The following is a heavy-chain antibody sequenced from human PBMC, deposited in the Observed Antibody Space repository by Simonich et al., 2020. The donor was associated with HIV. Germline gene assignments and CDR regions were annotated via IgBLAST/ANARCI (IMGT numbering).Heavy chain of an antibody. J-gene: IGHJ4*02. CDR3: AKDRYSSSSGSFDY. D-gene: IGHD6-6*01. CDR2: NEWNSGSI. V-gene: IGHV3-9*03. CDR1: GFTFDDYA. Sequence: EVQLVESGGGLVQPGRSLRLSCAASGFTFDDYAMHWVRQAPGKGMGWGAGNEWNSGSIGYADSVKGRFTIPRDNAKNSLYLQMNSLRAEDMALYYCAKDRYSSSSGSFDYWGQGTLVTVSS.